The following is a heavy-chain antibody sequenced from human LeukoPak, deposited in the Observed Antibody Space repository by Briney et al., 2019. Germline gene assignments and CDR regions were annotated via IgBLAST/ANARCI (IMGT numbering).Heavy chain of an antibody. CDR2: IIPIFGTA. Sequence: GASVKLSCKASGGTFSSYAISWVRQAPGQGLKWMGGIIPIFGTANYAQKFQGRVTITADKSTSTAYMELRSLRSDDTAVYYCASSGSQEAYWFDPWGQGTLVTVSS. CDR3: ASSGSQEAYWFDP. V-gene: IGHV1-69*06. CDR1: GGTFSSYA. D-gene: IGHD1-26*01. J-gene: IGHJ5*02.